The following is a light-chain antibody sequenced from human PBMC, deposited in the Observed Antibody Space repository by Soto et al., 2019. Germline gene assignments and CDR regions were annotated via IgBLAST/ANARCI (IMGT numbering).Light chain of an antibody. J-gene: IGKJ1*01. CDR3: QRYGSSRPWT. CDR1: QNLGSS. Sequence: EVVMTQSPATLSASPGERVTLSCRASQNLGSSLAWYQQRPGQAPRLLLYGGSTRATGIPARFSGSGSGTEFTVTISSLQSEDFAVYYCQRYGSSRPWTFGQGTKVEIK. V-gene: IGKV3-15*01. CDR2: GGS.